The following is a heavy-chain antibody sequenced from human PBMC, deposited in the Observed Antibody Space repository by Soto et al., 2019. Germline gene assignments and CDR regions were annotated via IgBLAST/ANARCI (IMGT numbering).Heavy chain of an antibody. CDR2: IYYSGST. CDR3: AGLYYYGSGSYYNDY. J-gene: IGHJ4*02. V-gene: IGHV4-39*01. CDR1: GGSISSSSYY. Sequence: SETLSLTCTVSGGSISSSSYYWGWIRQPPGKGLEWIGSIYYSGSTYYNPSLKSRVTISVDTSKNQFSLKLSSVTAADTAVYYCAGLYYYGSGSYYNDYWGQGTLVTVSS. D-gene: IGHD3-10*01.